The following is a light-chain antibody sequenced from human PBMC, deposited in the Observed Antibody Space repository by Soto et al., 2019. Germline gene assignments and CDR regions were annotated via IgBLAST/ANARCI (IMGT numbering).Light chain of an antibody. V-gene: IGKV1-27*01. CDR2: GAS. J-gene: IGKJ3*01. CDR1: LDISNY. Sequence: DFQMTQSPSSLSASVGDSVTITCRASLDISNYLAWYQQRPGRVPILLIYGASTLHGGVPSRFSGSGSGTEFTLTISSLQPEDFATYYCQESYSSPFTIGPGTRVDVK. CDR3: QESYSSPFT.